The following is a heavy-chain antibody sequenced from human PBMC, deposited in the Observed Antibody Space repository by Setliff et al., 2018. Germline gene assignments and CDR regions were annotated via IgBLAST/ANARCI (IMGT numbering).Heavy chain of an antibody. CDR3: ARINFYVSSGHYYAPDY. V-gene: IGHV1-18*01. CDR1: GYTFTNYG. J-gene: IGHJ4*02. Sequence: PSVKVSCKTSGYTFTNYGITWVRQAPGQGLEWMGWINNYNTNTNYAQKLQGRVAMTTDTSTSTAYLELRSLRSDDSAVYYCARINFYVSSGHYYAPDYWGQGTLVTVSS. CDR2: INNYNTNT. D-gene: IGHD3-22*01.